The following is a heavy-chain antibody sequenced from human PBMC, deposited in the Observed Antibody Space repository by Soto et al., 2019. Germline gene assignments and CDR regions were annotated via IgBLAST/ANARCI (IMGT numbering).Heavy chain of an antibody. Sequence: PSETLSLTCAVSGYPISSGHSWGWIRQPPGKGLEWIGSIFHTGSTYYNPSLKSRVTLSVDTSKNQFSLKLSSVTAADTAVYFCEPLPRLAGMDVWGQGTTVTVYS. D-gene: IGHD6-25*01. V-gene: IGHV4-38-2*01. CDR2: IFHTGST. CDR3: EPLPRLAGMDV. J-gene: IGHJ6*02. CDR1: GYPISSGHS.